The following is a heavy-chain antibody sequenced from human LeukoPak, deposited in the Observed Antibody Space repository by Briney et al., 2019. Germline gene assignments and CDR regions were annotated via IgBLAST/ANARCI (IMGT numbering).Heavy chain of an antibody. J-gene: IGHJ4*02. CDR1: GASISSSSYF. CDR2: VYYSGRT. Sequence: KPSETLSLTCTVSGASISSSSYFWGWIRQSPGKGLEYIGSVYYSGRTYYNPSLKSRVTISLDTSKNQFSLKLSSVTAADTAVYYCARDALRTDYYFDYWGQGTLVTVSS. V-gene: IGHV4-39*07. CDR3: ARDALRTDYYFDY. D-gene: IGHD3-10*01.